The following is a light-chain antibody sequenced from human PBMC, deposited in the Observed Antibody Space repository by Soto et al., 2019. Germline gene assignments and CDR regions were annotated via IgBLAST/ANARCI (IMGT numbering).Light chain of an antibody. V-gene: IGKV1-5*01. CDR2: DAS. CDR3: QQYNSYWT. Sequence: IKMTQSPSTLSASIGDRETIPCRGSQSISSLLAWYQQTAGAATKLLIYDASSLESGVPSRFSGSGSGTEFTLTISSLQPDDFATYYCQQYNSYWTFGQGTKVDIK. CDR1: QSISSL. J-gene: IGKJ1*01.